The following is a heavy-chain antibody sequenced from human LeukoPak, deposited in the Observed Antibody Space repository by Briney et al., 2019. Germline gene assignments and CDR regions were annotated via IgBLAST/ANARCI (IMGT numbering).Heavy chain of an antibody. V-gene: IGHV3-23*01. CDR1: GFTFSTCA. D-gene: IGHD1-14*01. Sequence: PGGSLRLSCAASGFTFSTCAMSWVRQAPGKGLEWVSGISGTTSGTYHADSVKGRFTISRDNSKNTLFLQVNSLRAEDTAVYYCAKVRTYFYHGLDVWGQGTTVTVSS. J-gene: IGHJ6*02. CDR3: AKVRTYFYHGLDV. CDR2: ISGTTSGT.